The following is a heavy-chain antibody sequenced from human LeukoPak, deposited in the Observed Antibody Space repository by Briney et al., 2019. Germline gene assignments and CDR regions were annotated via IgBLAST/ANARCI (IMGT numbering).Heavy chain of an antibody. V-gene: IGHV3-23*01. Sequence: GGSLRLSCAASGFTFSSYAMSWVRQAPGKGLEWVSAISGSGGSTYYADSVKGRFTISRDNSKNTLYLQMYSLRAEDTAVYYCARGTFGESLANYYYYGMDVWGQGTTVTVSS. CDR1: GFTFSSYA. CDR3: ARGTFGESLANYYYYGMDV. J-gene: IGHJ6*02. D-gene: IGHD3-10*01. CDR2: ISGSGGST.